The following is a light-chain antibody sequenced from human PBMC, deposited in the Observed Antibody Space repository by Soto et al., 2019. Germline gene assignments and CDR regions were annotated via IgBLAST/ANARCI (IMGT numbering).Light chain of an antibody. J-gene: IGKJ1*01. Sequence: IEVTQSPSSLAASLGDRVTITCRASQTIGTYVNWYRQKSGAAPELLIYDASTLQSGVPSRFRGGASGTDFTLTIRSLQLDDFATYYCQPSYNTPLTFGQGTKLEIK. CDR1: QTIGTY. CDR2: DAS. CDR3: QPSYNTPLT. V-gene: IGKV1-39*01.